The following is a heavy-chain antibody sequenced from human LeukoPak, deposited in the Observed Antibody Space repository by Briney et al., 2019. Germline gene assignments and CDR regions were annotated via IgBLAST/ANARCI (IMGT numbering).Heavy chain of an antibody. CDR2: ISWNSGSI. CDR1: GFTFDDYA. CDR3: AKGEYSSVWIFDY. Sequence: GGSLRLSCTASGFTFDDYAMHWVRQAPGKGLEWVSGISWNSGSIGYADSVKGRFTISRDNAKNSLYLQMNSLRAEDTALYYCAKGEYSSVWIFDYWGQGTLVTVSS. V-gene: IGHV3-9*01. D-gene: IGHD6-25*01. J-gene: IGHJ4*02.